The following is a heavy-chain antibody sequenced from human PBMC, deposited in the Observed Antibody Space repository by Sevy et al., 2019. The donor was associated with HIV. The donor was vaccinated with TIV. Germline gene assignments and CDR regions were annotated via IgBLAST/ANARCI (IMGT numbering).Heavy chain of an antibody. CDR1: GFTFSDYY. J-gene: IGHJ4*02. CDR3: AREGRDRYCSVGSCHN. Sequence: GGSLRLSCAASGFTFSDYYMSWIRQAPGKGLEWVSYISSRGSTRNYADSGKGRFTISREKAKNSLYLQMNSLRAEDTAVYYCAREGRDRYCSVGSCHNWGQGTLVTVSS. D-gene: IGHD2-15*01. CDR2: ISSRGSTR. V-gene: IGHV3-11*01.